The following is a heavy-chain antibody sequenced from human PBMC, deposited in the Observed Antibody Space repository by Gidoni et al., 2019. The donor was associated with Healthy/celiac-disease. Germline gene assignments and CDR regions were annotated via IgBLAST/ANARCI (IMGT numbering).Heavy chain of an antibody. J-gene: IGHJ3*02. CDR3: AREDGSSSGAFDI. V-gene: IGHV4-61*02. D-gene: IGHD1-26*01. CDR1: GGSISSGSYY. Sequence: QVQLQESGPGLVKPSQTLSLTCTVSGGSISSGSYYWSWIRQPAGKGLEWIGRIYTSGSTNYNPSLKSRVTRSVDTSKNQFSRKLSSVTAADTAVYYCAREDGSSSGAFDIWGQGTMVTVSS. CDR2: IYTSGST.